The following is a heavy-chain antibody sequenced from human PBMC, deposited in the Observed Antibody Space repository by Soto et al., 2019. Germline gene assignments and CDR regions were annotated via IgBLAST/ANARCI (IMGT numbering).Heavy chain of an antibody. CDR2: ISINDGRTT. CDR1: GFTFRSYA. CDR3: AKYLSQVKSPLSFDP. Sequence: GGSLRLSCAASGFTFRSYAMSWVRQAPGKGLEWVSAISINDGRTTFYADSVKGRFTISRDNSQNILFLQMNSLSAEDTAVYYCAKYLSQVKSPLSFDPRGQGALVTVSS. J-gene: IGHJ5*02. V-gene: IGHV3-23*01.